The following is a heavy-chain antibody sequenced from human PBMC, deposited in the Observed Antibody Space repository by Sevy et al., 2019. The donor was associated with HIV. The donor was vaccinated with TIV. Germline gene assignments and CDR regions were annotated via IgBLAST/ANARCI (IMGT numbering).Heavy chain of an antibody. CDR3: ARQGGIVDRAFDY. V-gene: IGHV4-39*01. CDR1: GGSISSSSYD. J-gene: IGHJ4*02. CDR2: MYSSGNT. D-gene: IGHD2-21*01. Sequence: SETLSLTCTVSGGSISSSSYDWGWIRQPPGKGLEWIGSMYSSGNTYYNPSLKSRVTIFVDTSKNQISLKLTSVTAADTAVYYCARQGGIVDRAFDYWGQGTLLTVSS.